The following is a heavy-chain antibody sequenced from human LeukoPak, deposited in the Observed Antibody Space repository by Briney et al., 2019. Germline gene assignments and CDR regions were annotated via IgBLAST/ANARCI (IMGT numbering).Heavy chain of an antibody. CDR2: ITSSGGTT. J-gene: IGHJ4*02. Sequence: GFLRTLCGGPGISFSSHGKNWVRPASGKGLEWVSGITSSGGTTYYAESVKGRFTISRDNSKNRLYLQMNSLRAEDTAVYYCATRPPSETYYGVLDFWGRGTLVTVSS. CDR1: GISFSSHG. D-gene: IGHD3-16*01. V-gene: IGHV3-23*01. CDR3: ATRPPSETYYGVLDF.